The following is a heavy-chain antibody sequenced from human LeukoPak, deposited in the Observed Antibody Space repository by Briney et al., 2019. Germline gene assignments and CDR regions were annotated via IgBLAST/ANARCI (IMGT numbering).Heavy chain of an antibody. CDR1: GGSISSYY. V-gene: IGHV4-59*08. CDR3: ARHSGFSSSWAFDY. J-gene: IGHJ4*02. CDR2: IYYSGST. D-gene: IGHD6-13*01. Sequence: SETLSLTCTVSGGSISSYYWSWIRQPPGKGLEWIGYIYYSGSTNYNPSLKSRVTISVDTSKNQFSLKLSSVTAADTAVYFCARHSGFSSSWAFDYWGQGTLVTVSS.